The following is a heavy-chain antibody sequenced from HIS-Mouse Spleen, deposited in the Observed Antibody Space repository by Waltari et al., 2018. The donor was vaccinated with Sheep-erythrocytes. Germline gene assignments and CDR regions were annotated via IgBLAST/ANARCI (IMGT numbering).Heavy chain of an antibody. Sequence: QLQLQESGPGLVKPSETLSPTCTVSGGSISSSSYYWGWIRPPPGKGLEWIGSSYYRGSTYYNPSLKSRVTISVDTSKNQFSLKLSSVTAADTAVYYCARVSVAARFDYWGQGTLVTVSS. V-gene: IGHV4-39*07. CDR3: ARVSVAARFDY. D-gene: IGHD6-6*01. J-gene: IGHJ4*02. CDR1: GGSISSSSYY. CDR2: SYYRGST.